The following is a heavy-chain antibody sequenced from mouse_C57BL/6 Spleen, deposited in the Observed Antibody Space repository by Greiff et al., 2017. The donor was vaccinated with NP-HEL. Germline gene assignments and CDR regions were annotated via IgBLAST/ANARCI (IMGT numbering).Heavy chain of an antibody. D-gene: IGHD3-2*02. CDR2: ISYDGSN. CDR1: GYSITSGYY. J-gene: IGHJ3*01. Sequence: EVQLQQSGPGLVKPSQSLSLTCSVTGYSITSGYYWNWIRQFPGNKLEWMGYISYDGSNNYNPSLKNRISITRDTSKNQFFLKLNSVTTEDTATYYCAREGDSSGHVGFAYWGQGTLVTVSA. CDR3: AREGDSSGHVGFAY. V-gene: IGHV3-6*01.